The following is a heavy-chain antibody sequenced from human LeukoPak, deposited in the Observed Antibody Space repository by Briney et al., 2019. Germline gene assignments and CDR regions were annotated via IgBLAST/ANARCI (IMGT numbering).Heavy chain of an antibody. J-gene: IGHJ4*02. CDR1: GFNFNAYG. CDR3: ARDVVEYCSGGSCTRYAY. Sequence: GGSLRLSCVVSGFNFNAYGMHWVRQAPGKGLEWVAVISSDGGNKFYADSVKGRFTISRDDSKNSLYLQMNSLRAEDTAVYYCARDVVEYCSGGSCTRYAYWGQGSLVTVSS. V-gene: IGHV3-30*03. CDR2: ISSDGGNK. D-gene: IGHD2-15*01.